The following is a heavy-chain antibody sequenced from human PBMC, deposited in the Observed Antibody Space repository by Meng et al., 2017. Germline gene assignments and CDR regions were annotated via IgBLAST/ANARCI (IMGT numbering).Heavy chain of an antibody. CDR3: ARYYGSGSYRFPRFDY. J-gene: IGHJ4*02. D-gene: IGHD3-10*01. CDR2: IKQDGSEK. Sequence: GESLKISCAASGFTFSSYWMSWVRQAPGKGLEWVANIKQDGSEKYYVDSVKGRFTISRDNAKNSLYLQMNSLRAEDTAVYYCARYYGSGSYRFPRFDYWGQGTLVTVSS. CDR1: GFTFSSYW. V-gene: IGHV3-7*01.